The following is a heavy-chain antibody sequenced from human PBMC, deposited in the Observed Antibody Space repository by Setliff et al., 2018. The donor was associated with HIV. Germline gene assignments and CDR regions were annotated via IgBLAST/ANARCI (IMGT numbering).Heavy chain of an antibody. Sequence: SETLSLTCAVSGYSISSGYYWGWIRQPPGKGLEWIGSIYHSGSTYYNPSLKSRVTISVDTSKNQFSLKLSSVTAADTAVYYCARGRGNDYVWGSYRYFDYWGQGTLVTVSS. CDR1: GYSISSGYY. CDR3: ARGRGNDYVWGSYRYFDY. V-gene: IGHV4-38-2*01. D-gene: IGHD3-16*02. J-gene: IGHJ4*02. CDR2: IYHSGST.